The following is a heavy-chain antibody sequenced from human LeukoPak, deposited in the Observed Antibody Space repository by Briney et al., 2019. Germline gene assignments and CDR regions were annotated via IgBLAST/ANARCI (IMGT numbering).Heavy chain of an antibody. CDR2: IRYDGSNK. CDR3: AKKGGMATIGWFDP. J-gene: IGHJ5*02. CDR1: GFTFSSYG. D-gene: IGHD5-24*01. Sequence: GGSPRLSCAASGFTFSSYGMHWVRQAPGKGLEWVAFIRYDGSNKYYADSVKGRFTISRDNSKNTLYLQMNSLRAEDTAVYYCAKKGGMATIGWFDPWGQGTLVTVSS. V-gene: IGHV3-30*02.